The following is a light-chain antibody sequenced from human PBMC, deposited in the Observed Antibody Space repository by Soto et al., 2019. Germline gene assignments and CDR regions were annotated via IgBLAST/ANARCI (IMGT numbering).Light chain of an antibody. Sequence: QSALTQTASVSGSPGQSITISCGGTSSDVGAYIYVSWYQQFPGKAPKLIIYEVNNRPSGVSDRFSGSKSDTTAYLTISGLQAEDEADYYCSSYSDSDTKVFGTGTKLTVL. CDR2: EVN. CDR3: SSYSDSDTKV. V-gene: IGLV2-14*03. CDR1: SSDVGAYIY. J-gene: IGLJ1*01.